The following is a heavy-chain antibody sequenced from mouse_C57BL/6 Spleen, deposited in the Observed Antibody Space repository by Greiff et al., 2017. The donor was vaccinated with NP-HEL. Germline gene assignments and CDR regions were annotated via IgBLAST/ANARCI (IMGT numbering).Heavy chain of an antibody. D-gene: IGHD3-2*02. Sequence: VQLQQSGPELVKPGASVKISCKASGYSFTSYYIHWVKQRPGQGLEWIGWIYPGSGNTKYNEKFKGKATLTADTSSSPAYMQLSSLTSEDSAVYYCARGSGYGYWYFDVWGTGPTVTVSS. CDR2: IYPGSGNT. V-gene: IGHV1-66*01. J-gene: IGHJ1*03. CDR1: GYSFTSYY. CDR3: ARGSGYGYWYFDV.